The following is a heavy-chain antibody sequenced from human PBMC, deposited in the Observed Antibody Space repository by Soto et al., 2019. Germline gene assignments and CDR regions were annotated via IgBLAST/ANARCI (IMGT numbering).Heavy chain of an antibody. V-gene: IGHV1-18*01. J-gene: IGHJ4*02. D-gene: IGHD3-9*01. CDR1: GYTFTSYG. CDR3: ARDNSYYDILTGYYKGNFDY. Sequence: ASVKVSCKASGYTFTSYGISWVRQAPGQGLEWMGWISAYNGNTNYAQKLQGRVTMTTDTSTSTAYMELRSLRSDDTAVYYCARDNSYYDILTGYYKGNFDYWGQGTLVTVSS. CDR2: ISAYNGNT.